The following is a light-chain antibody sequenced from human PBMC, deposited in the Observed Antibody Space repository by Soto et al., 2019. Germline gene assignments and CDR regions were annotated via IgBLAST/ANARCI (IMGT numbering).Light chain of an antibody. CDR1: SSDVGSCNY. V-gene: IGLV2-8*01. CDR3: SSYADSNTLELV. Sequence: QSVLTQPPSASGSPGQSVTISCTGTSSDVGSCNYVSWYQQHPGKAPKLIIYEVIKRPSGVPDRFSGSKSGNTASLTVSGLQAEDEADYYSSSYADSNTLELVFGGGTKLTVL. CDR2: EVI. J-gene: IGLJ2*01.